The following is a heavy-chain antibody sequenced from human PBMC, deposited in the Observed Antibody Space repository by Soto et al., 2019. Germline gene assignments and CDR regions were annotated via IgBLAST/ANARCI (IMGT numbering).Heavy chain of an antibody. Sequence: GGSLRLSCAASGFTFSSYGMHWVRQAPGKGLEWVAVIWYDGSNKYYADSVKGRFTISRDNSKNTLYLQMNSLRAEDTAVYYCARESLPYSSSWYYFDYWGQGTLVTVSS. CDR2: IWYDGSNK. CDR1: GFTFSSYG. J-gene: IGHJ4*02. CDR3: ARESLPYSSSWYYFDY. V-gene: IGHV3-33*01. D-gene: IGHD6-13*01.